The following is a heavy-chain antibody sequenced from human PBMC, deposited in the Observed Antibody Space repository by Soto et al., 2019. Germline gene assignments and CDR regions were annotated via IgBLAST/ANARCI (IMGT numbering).Heavy chain of an antibody. CDR1: GYTFTNYG. Sequence: EASVKVSCKASGYTFTNYGISWVRQAPGQGLEWMGWISAYNGNTDYAQNLQGRVSMTTDSSTGTAYMELTSLRSDDTAVYYCARDGDIAAAGSQPPDYWGRGTLVTVSS. CDR2: ISAYNGNT. D-gene: IGHD6-13*01. J-gene: IGHJ4*02. V-gene: IGHV1-18*01. CDR3: ARDGDIAAAGSQPPDY.